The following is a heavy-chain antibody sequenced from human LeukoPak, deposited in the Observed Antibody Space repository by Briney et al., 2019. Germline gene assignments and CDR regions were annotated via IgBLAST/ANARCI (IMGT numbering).Heavy chain of an antibody. CDR3: ARLSGLAAFDY. CDR1: GGSISSGSYY. Sequence: PSETLSLTCTVSGGSISSGSYYWSWIRQPAGKGLEWIGRIYSSGSTNYNPSLKSRVTISVDTSKNQFSLKLSSVTAADTAVYYCARLSGLAAFDYWGQGTLVTVSS. J-gene: IGHJ4*02. D-gene: IGHD2-15*01. CDR2: IYSSGST. V-gene: IGHV4-61*02.